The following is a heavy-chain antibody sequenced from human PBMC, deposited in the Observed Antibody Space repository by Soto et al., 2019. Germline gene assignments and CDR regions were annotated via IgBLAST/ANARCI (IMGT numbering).Heavy chain of an antibody. Sequence: SETLSLTCAVYGGSFSGYYWSWIRQPPGKGLEWIGEINHSGSTYYNPSLKSRVTISVDTSKNQFSLKLSSVTAADTAVYYCARDYGDYQFDYWGQGTLVTVSS. V-gene: IGHV4-34*01. CDR1: GGSFSGYY. D-gene: IGHD4-17*01. CDR3: ARDYGDYQFDY. CDR2: INHSGST. J-gene: IGHJ4*02.